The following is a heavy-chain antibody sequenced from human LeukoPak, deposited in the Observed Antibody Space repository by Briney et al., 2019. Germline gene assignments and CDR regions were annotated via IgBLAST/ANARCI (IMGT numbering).Heavy chain of an antibody. J-gene: IGHJ6*03. D-gene: IGHD3-3*01. CDR2: IYTSGST. Sequence: PSETLSLTCTVSGGSISSYYWSWIRQPAGKGLEWIGRIYTSGSTNYNPSLKRRVTMSVDTSKNQFSLKLSSVTAADPAVYYCARERYDFWSGYYAYYYYYMDVWGKGTTVTVSS. CDR3: ARERYDFWSGYYAYYYYYMDV. CDR1: GGSISSYY. V-gene: IGHV4-4*07.